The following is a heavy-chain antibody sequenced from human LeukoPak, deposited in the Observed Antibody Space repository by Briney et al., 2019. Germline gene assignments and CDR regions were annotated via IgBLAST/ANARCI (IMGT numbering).Heavy chain of an antibody. CDR2: ISASGLDT. Sequence: GGSLRLSCAASGFDFTAYGMSWVRQAPGKGLEWVSGISASGLDTYYADSVTGRFTISRDNSKNTVHLLMNSLRAEDSAMYYCAKYGPGLGVAIEYFMDVWGKGTRVTVSS. CDR1: GFDFTAYG. D-gene: IGHD3-3*01. CDR3: AKYGPGLGVAIEYFMDV. J-gene: IGHJ6*03. V-gene: IGHV3-23*01.